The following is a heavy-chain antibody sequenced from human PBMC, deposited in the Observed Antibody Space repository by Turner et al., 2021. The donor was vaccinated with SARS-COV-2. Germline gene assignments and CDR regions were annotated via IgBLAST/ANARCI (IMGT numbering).Heavy chain of an antibody. D-gene: IGHD5-18*01. CDR3: ARTFTVMVRVDY. J-gene: IGHJ4*02. Sequence: QVQLVQSGAEGKRPGASVTVSCKASGYIFTSYDINWVRQATGQGLEWMGWMNPNSGNTGYSQKFQGRVTMTRNTSINTAYMELSSLRSEDTAVYYCARTFTVMVRVDYWGQGTLVTVSS. CDR2: MNPNSGNT. V-gene: IGHV1-8*01. CDR1: GYIFTSYD.